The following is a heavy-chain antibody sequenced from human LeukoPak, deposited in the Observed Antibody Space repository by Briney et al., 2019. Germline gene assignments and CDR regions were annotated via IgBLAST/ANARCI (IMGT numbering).Heavy chain of an antibody. CDR1: GYTFTSYY. J-gene: IGHJ6*03. CDR3: ARDGGDYGGNSDYYYYMDV. CDR2: INPSGGST. D-gene: IGHD4-23*01. V-gene: IGHV1-46*01. Sequence: ASVKVSCKASGYTFTSYYMHWVRQAPGQGLEWMGIINPSGGSTSYARKFQGRVTMTRDTSTSTVYMELSSLRSEDTAVYYCARDGGDYGGNSDYYYYMDVWGKGTTVTVSS.